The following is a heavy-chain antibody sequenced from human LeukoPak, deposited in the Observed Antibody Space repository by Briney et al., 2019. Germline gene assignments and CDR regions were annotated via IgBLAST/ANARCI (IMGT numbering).Heavy chain of an antibody. D-gene: IGHD2-8*01. J-gene: IGHJ4*02. V-gene: IGHV4-39*07. Sequence: PETLSLTCAVSGGSISGSSYYWGWIRQPPGKGLEWIGSIYYSGSTYYNPSLKSRVTISVDTSKNQFSLKLSSVTAADTAVYYCARGLYGRRDYWGQGTLVTVSS. CDR1: GGSISGSSYY. CDR2: IYYSGST. CDR3: ARGLYGRRDY.